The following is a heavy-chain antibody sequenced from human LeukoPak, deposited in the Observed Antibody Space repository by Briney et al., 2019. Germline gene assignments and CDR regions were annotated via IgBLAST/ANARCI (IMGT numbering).Heavy chain of an antibody. Sequence: SQTLSLTCTVSGDSTRSETYFWTWIRQHPGKGLEWIGYIYYSGRIYYNPSLKSRVTISLDTSKSQFSLKLDSVTAADTAVYFCARDTSAAGNIDSWGQGTLVTVSS. CDR1: GDSTRSETYF. CDR3: ARDTSAAGNIDS. CDR2: IYYSGRI. D-gene: IGHD6-25*01. J-gene: IGHJ4*02. V-gene: IGHV4-31*03.